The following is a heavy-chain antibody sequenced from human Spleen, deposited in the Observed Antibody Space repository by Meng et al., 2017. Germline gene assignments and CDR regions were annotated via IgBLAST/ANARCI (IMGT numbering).Heavy chain of an antibody. D-gene: IGHD6-19*01. V-gene: IGHV4-34*01. J-gene: IGHJ4*02. CDR1: GGSFSGYY. Sequence: QGQLKEAGGGTLKPSGTLSLTCAVYGGSFSGYYWSWIRQPPGKGLEWIGEINHSGSTNYNPSLKSRVTISVDTSKNQFSLNLSSVTAADTAVYYCARGQPGYSSGWYPYWGQGTLVTVSS. CDR3: ARGQPGYSSGWYPY. CDR2: INHSGST.